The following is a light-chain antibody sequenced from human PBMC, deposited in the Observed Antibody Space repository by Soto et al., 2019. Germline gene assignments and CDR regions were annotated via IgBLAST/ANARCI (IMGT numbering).Light chain of an antibody. CDR1: QDIRNF. Sequence: DIPMTQSPTSLSASVGDRVTNTCRASQDIRNFVAWYQQKPGKVPKLLIYAASTLQSGVPSRSSGSGSGTDFTLTINSLQPEDVATYSCQKYSSVPVFGPGTKVEIK. CDR2: AAS. CDR3: QKYSSVPV. J-gene: IGKJ3*01. V-gene: IGKV1-27*01.